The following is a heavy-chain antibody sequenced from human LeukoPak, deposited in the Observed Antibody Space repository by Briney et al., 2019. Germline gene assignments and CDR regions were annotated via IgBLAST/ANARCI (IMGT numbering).Heavy chain of an antibody. CDR2: ISYDGSNK. D-gene: IGHD1-26*01. CDR1: GFTFSSYA. CDR3: ARVTVGGPGDYYMDV. J-gene: IGHJ6*03. Sequence: GGSLRLSCAASGFTFSSYAMHWVRQAPGKGLEWVAVISYDGSNKYYADSVKGRFTISRDNSKNTLYLLMNSLRPDDTSIYYCARVTVGGPGDYYMDVWGKGTTVTVSS. V-gene: IGHV3-30-3*01.